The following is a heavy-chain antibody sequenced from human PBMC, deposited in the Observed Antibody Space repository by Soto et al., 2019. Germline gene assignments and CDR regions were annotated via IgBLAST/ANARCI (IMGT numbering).Heavy chain of an antibody. V-gene: IGHV4-34*01. CDR2: INHSGST. CDR3: ARAQYGSYYDY. D-gene: IGHD1-26*01. Sequence: QVQLQQWGAGLLKPSETLSLTCAVYGGSFSGYYWSWIRQPPGKGLEWIGEINHSGSTNYNPSLKSRVTISVDTSKNQFSLKLSSVTAADTAVYYCARAQYGSYYDYWGQGTLVTVSS. J-gene: IGHJ4*02. CDR1: GGSFSGYY.